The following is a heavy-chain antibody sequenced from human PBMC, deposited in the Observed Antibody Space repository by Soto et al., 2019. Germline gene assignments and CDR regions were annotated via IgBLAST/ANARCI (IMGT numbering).Heavy chain of an antibody. V-gene: IGHV4-59*01. D-gene: IGHD3-3*01. CDR2: IYCSGST. J-gene: IGHJ3*02. Sequence: PSETLSLTCTVSGGSISSYYWSWIRQPPGKGLEWIGYIYCSGSTNYNPSLKSRVTISVDTSKNQFSLKLSSVTAADTAVYYCARDYDRGGDAFDIWGQGTMVTVSS. CDR1: GGSISSYY. CDR3: ARDYDRGGDAFDI.